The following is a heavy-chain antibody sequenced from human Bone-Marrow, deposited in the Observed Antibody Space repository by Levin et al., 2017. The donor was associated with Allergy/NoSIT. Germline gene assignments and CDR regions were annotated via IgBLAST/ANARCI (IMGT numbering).Heavy chain of an antibody. CDR2: INPKSGGT. D-gene: IGHD3-22*01. V-gene: IGHV1-2*06. CDR1: GYTFTDSY. Sequence: ASVKVSCKASGYTFTDSYMHWVRQAPGQGLEWMGRINPKSGGTNNAQKFQGRVTMTRDASISTAYMELSSLTSDDTAVYYCAKDAGPDDSSGYYYDYAVDVWGQGTTVTVSS. J-gene: IGHJ6*02. CDR3: AKDAGPDDSSGYYYDYAVDV.